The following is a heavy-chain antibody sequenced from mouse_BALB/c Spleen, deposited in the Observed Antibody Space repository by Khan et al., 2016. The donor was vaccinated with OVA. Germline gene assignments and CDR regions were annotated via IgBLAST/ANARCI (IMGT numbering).Heavy chain of an antibody. Sequence: VQLKQSGAELVKPGASVKLSCTGSGFYFTDTYMHWMNQRPEQGLEWIGRIDPATGDTKYGPQFQDKAILTADTSSHTAYLKLSSLTSEDTAVYFCSALYDNPFAYWGQGTLVSVS. D-gene: IGHD2-3*01. CDR3: SALYDNPFAY. CDR1: GFYFTDTY. V-gene: IGHV14-3*02. J-gene: IGHJ3*01. CDR2: IDPATGDT.